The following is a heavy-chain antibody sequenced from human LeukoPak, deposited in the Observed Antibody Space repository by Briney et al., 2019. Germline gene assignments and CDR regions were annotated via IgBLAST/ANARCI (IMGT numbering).Heavy chain of an antibody. Sequence: GGSLRLSCAASGFAFSSYDMHWVRQVSGKGLEWVPAIGHAGDTYYADSVKGRFTISREDAKNYFFLQMNSLRAGGTAVYFCAALGDSIYWGQGTLVTVSS. V-gene: IGHV3-13*01. CDR1: GFAFSSYD. CDR3: AALGDSIY. CDR2: IGHAGDT. D-gene: IGHD1-26*01. J-gene: IGHJ4*02.